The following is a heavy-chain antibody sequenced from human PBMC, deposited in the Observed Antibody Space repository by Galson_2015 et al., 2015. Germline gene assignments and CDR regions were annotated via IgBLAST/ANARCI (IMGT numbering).Heavy chain of an antibody. J-gene: IGHJ6*02. CDR2: IYSGGST. V-gene: IGHV3-53*01. CDR1: GFTVSSNY. CDR3: AREDYDYSNCGGGIPSYGMDV. Sequence: SLRLSCAASGFTVSSNYMSWVRQAPGKGLEWVSVIYSGGSTYYADSVKGRFTISRDNSKNTLYLQMNSLRAEDTAVYYCAREDYDYSNCGGGIPSYGMDVWGQGTTVTVSS. D-gene: IGHD4-11*01.